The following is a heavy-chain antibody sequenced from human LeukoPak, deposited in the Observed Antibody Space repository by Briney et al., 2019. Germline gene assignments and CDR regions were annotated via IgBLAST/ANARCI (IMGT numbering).Heavy chain of an antibody. V-gene: IGHV1-3*04. CDR2: INTGNGDT. Sequence: ASVKVSCKASGYTFTSYAMDWVRQAPGQRLEWMGWINTGNGDTKYSQKFQGRVTITRDTSASTAYMELSSLRSEDTAVYYCARDWVPYCSGGSCYSYAFDIWGQGTMVTVSS. J-gene: IGHJ3*02. D-gene: IGHD2-15*01. CDR1: GYTFTSYA. CDR3: ARDWVPYCSGGSCYSYAFDI.